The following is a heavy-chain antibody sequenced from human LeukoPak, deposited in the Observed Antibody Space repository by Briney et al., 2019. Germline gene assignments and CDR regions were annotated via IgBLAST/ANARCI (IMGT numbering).Heavy chain of an antibody. D-gene: IGHD3-3*01. CDR3: ARASYDFWSGYYTDYYGMDV. Sequence: SETLSLTCTVSGGSISSGGYYWSWIRQHPGKGLEWIGYIYYSGSTYYNPSLKSRVTISVDTSKNQFSLKLGSVTAADTAVYYCARASYDFWSGYYTDYYGMDVWGQGTTVTVSS. V-gene: IGHV4-31*03. CDR1: GGSISSGGYY. J-gene: IGHJ6*02. CDR2: IYYSGST.